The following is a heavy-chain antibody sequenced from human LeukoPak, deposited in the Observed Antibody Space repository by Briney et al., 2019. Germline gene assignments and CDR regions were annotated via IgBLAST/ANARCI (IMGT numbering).Heavy chain of an antibody. V-gene: IGHV3-74*01. Sequence: GGSLRLSCAASGFTFSSYWMHWVRQAPGKGLVWVSRINSDGSSTSYVDSVKGRFTISRDNAKNTLYLQMNSLRAEDTAVYYCARGYGSGSYHDAFDIWGQGTMVTVSS. J-gene: IGHJ3*02. CDR3: ARGYGSGSYHDAFDI. CDR2: INSDGSST. D-gene: IGHD3-10*01. CDR1: GFTFSSYW.